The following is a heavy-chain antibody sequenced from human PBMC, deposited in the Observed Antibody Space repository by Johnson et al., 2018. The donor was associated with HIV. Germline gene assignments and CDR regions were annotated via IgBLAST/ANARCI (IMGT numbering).Heavy chain of an antibody. Sequence: QVQLVESGGGVVQPGRSLRLSCAASRFTFSSYAMHWVRQAPGKGLEWVAVISYDGSTRYYADSVRGRFTIPRDNSKNTLSLQVNGLRVEDTAVFYCARDRAPVYSSSSTPFDAFDFWGQGTMVTVSS. CDR1: RFTFSSYA. D-gene: IGHD6-6*01. CDR2: ISYDGSTR. J-gene: IGHJ3*01. CDR3: ARDRAPVYSSSSTPFDAFDF. V-gene: IGHV3-30*01.